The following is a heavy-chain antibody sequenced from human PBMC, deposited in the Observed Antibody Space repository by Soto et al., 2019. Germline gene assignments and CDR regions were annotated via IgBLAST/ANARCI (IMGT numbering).Heavy chain of an antibody. Sequence: EVQLVESGGGIVQPVGSLRLSCAASGFTFSCYWVHWVRQAPGKVRVWVARINPDGSDTIYADSVKGRFTISRDNAKNTLYLQMSSLRAEVTAVYYCARPTVTIRYWGHGTLVAVSS. V-gene: IGHV3-74*01. J-gene: IGHJ4*01. D-gene: IGHD4-17*01. CDR3: ARPTVTIRY. CDR2: INPDGSDT. CDR1: GFTFSCYW.